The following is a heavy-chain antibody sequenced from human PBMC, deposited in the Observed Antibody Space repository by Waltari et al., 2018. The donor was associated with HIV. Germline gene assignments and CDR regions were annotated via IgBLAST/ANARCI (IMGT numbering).Heavy chain of an antibody. Sequence: EGQLVESGGGLVQPGGYLRLSWEATGATLSSDWMTWVRQAPGKGLEWVANIKEDGSEKWYVDSVKGRFTISRDNAKNSVYLQMNSLRAEDTAVYYCARSRSDAFDLWGQGTMVTVSS. CDR3: ARSRSDAFDL. J-gene: IGHJ3*01. CDR2: IKEDGSEK. CDR1: GATLSSDW. V-gene: IGHV3-7*01.